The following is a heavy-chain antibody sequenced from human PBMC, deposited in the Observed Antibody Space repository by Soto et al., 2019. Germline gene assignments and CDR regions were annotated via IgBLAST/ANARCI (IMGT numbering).Heavy chain of an antibody. Sequence: EVQLLESGGGLVQPGGSLRLSCAVSGLTFRNHAMSWVRQAPGKGLEWVSTIAPIGYSTHYAGSVEGRFTISRDDSKSTQDLQMNSLRADDTAVYYCVSWVSPHFDYWGQGTLVSVSS. CDR1: GLTFRNHA. CDR2: IAPIGYST. V-gene: IGHV3-23*01. J-gene: IGHJ4*02. D-gene: IGHD2-8*01. CDR3: VSWVSPHFDY.